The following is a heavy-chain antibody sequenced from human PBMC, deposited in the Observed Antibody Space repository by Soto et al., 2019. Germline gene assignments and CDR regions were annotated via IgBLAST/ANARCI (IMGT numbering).Heavy chain of an antibody. Sequence: PGGSLRLSCAASGFTFDDYAMHWVRQAPGKGLEWVSGISWNSGSIGYADSVKGRFTISRDNAKNSLYLQMNSLRAEDTALYYCAKDITSYYYGMDVWGQGTTVTVS. D-gene: IGHD4-4*01. CDR2: ISWNSGSI. CDR1: GFTFDDYA. CDR3: AKDITSYYYGMDV. J-gene: IGHJ6*02. V-gene: IGHV3-9*01.